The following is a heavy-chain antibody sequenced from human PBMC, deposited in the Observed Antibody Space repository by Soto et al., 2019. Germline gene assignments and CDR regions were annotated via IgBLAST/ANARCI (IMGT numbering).Heavy chain of an antibody. CDR2: LNPSGTIT. V-gene: IGHV1-46*01. CDR1: GFTLINYY. D-gene: IGHD4-17*01. Sequence: QVHLVQSAAEVKKPGASVKVSCKASGFTLINYYIHWVRQAPGQGLEWMGILNPSGTITNYAQKFQDRVTMARDTSTDTVYMELSSLGSEDTAVYYCATGYGDYSNYWGQGTLVTVSS. J-gene: IGHJ4*02. CDR3: ATGYGDYSNY.